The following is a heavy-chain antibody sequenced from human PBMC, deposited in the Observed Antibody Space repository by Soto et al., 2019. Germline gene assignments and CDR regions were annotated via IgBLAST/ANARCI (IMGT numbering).Heavy chain of an antibody. J-gene: IGHJ5*02. Sequence: GGSLRLSCAASGFTFSSYGMHWVRQAPGKGLEWVAVIWYDSSNKYYADSVKGRFTTSRDNAENTLYLQMNSLRAEDTAVYYCARVAPPYDFWSGYIGNWFDPWGQGTLVTVSS. CDR2: IWYDSSNK. D-gene: IGHD3-3*01. CDR1: GFTFSSYG. CDR3: ARVAPPYDFWSGYIGNWFDP. V-gene: IGHV3-33*01.